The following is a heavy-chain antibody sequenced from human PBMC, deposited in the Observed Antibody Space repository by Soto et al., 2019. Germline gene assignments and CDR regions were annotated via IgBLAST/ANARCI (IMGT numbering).Heavy chain of an antibody. CDR3: ASGNRGFDYYYMDG. V-gene: IGHV4-31*03. J-gene: IGHJ6*03. Sequence: SETLSLTCTMSGGPISTGGHFWSWIRRSPGKGLEWIGYIYYSGTTHYNPSLKSRVTISIDTSKKQFSLKLSSVTAADTAVYYCASGNRGFDYYYMDGWGKGTTVTVSS. D-gene: IGHD1-1*01. CDR2: IYYSGTT. CDR1: GGPISTGGHF.